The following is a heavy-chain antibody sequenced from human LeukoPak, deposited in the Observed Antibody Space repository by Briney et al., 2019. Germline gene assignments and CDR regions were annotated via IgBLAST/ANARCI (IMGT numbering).Heavy chain of an antibody. D-gene: IGHD3-3*01. J-gene: IGHJ3*02. CDR3: ARALFPWRMDAFNI. CDR1: GYTFTNYA. CDR2: INAGNGNT. Sequence: ASVKVSCKASGYTFTNYAMHWVRQAPGQRLEWMGWINAGNGNTKYSQEFQGRVTITRDTFASTAYMELSSLRSEDMAVYYCARALFPWRMDAFNIWGQGTMVTVSS. V-gene: IGHV1-3*03.